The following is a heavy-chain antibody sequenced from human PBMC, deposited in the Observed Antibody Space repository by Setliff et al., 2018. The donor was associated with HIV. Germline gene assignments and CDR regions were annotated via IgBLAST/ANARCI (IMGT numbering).Heavy chain of an antibody. CDR2: IDSDGSDT. Sequence: PGGSLRLSCAASGLTFSNYWMHWVRQAPGKGLEWVSRIDSDGSDTNYADSVRGRFTISRDNAKNTVYLQLTSLRAEDTAVYYCAKDTLPASARGSSMDVWGKGTTVTVSS. CDR3: AKDTLPASARGSSMDV. CDR1: GLTFSNYW. J-gene: IGHJ6*03. V-gene: IGHV3-74*01.